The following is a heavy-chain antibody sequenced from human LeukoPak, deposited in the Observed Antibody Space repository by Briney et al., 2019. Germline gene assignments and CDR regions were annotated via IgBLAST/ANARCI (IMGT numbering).Heavy chain of an antibody. CDR3: ARDDYRGVTNFDP. CDR2: IAYSGST. V-gene: IGHV4-59*01. J-gene: IGHJ5*02. CDR1: GGSISPYF. D-gene: IGHD3-10*01. Sequence: SETLSLTCSVSGGSISPYFWSWIRQPPGKGLEWIGYIAYSGSTNYNPSLKSRVTILVDTSKNQFSLRLNSVTTADTAVYYCARDDYRGVTNFDPWGQGTLVTVSS.